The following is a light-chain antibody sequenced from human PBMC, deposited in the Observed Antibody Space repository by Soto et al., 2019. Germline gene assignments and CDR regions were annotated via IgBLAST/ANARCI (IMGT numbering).Light chain of an antibody. J-gene: IGKJ3*01. CDR3: QQYDNLFT. CDR1: QDISTY. V-gene: IGKV1-33*01. CDR2: DTS. Sequence: DIQMTQSPSSLSAPVGDRVTITCQASQDISTYLNWYRHKSGKAPKLLIYDTSNLQTGVPSRFSGSGSGTDFTFTISSLQPEDIGTYYCQQYDNLFTFGPGTKVDIK.